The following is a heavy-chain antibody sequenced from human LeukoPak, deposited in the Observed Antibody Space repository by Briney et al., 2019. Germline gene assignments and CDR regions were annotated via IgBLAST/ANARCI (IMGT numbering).Heavy chain of an antibody. V-gene: IGHV3-33*01. Sequence: PGGSLRLSCAASGFTFSSYGMHWVRQAPGKGLERVAVIWYDGSNKYYADSVKGRFTISRDNSKNTLYLQMNSLRAEDTAVYYCARGTACYDILTGYAYSDYWGQGTLVTVSS. D-gene: IGHD3-9*01. CDR3: ARGTACYDILTGYAYSDY. J-gene: IGHJ4*02. CDR1: GFTFSSYG. CDR2: IWYDGSNK.